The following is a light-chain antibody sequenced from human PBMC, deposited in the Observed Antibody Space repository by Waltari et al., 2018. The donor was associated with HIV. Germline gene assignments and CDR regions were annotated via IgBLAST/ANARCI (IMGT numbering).Light chain of an antibody. CDR3: QSYDNSLNAVV. CDR2: DNT. V-gene: IGLV1-40*01. Sequence: QSVLTQPPSVSGAPGQRVIISCTGSRSNIGAREDVHWYQQLPGAVPKVLICDNTKRPSGGPYRFAGSKSGAAASLAIAGLQTDDEADYYCQSYDNSLNAVVFGGGTRLTVL. J-gene: IGLJ2*01. CDR1: RSNIGARED.